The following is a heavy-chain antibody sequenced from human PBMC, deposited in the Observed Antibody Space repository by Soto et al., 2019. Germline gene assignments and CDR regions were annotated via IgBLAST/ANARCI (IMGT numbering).Heavy chain of an antibody. V-gene: IGHV3-48*03. CDR1: GFTFSRYE. J-gene: IGHJ4*02. Sequence: EVQLVESGGGLVQPGGSLRLSCAASGFTFSRYEMNWVRQAPGKGLEWVSYISSWGDTIYYAEAVRGRFTISRDNAENSLYLQMNSLSADDTAVYYCAREDLNCAGDCNSYWGQGTLVTVSS. CDR2: ISSWGDTI. D-gene: IGHD2-21*02. CDR3: AREDLNCAGDCNSY.